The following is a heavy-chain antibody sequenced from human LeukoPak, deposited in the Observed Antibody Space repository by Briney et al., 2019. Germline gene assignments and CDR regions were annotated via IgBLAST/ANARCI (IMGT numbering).Heavy chain of an antibody. CDR1: GFTFSSYG. D-gene: IGHD2-15*01. CDR3: AKDQEVVAPPDAFDI. Sequence: GGSLRLSCAASGFTFSSYGMSWVRQAPGKGLEWVSGISGSGGSTYYADSVKGRFTISRDNSKKTLYLQMNSLRAEDTAVYYCAKDQEVVAPPDAFDIWGQGTMVSVSS. CDR2: ISGSGGST. J-gene: IGHJ3*02. V-gene: IGHV3-23*01.